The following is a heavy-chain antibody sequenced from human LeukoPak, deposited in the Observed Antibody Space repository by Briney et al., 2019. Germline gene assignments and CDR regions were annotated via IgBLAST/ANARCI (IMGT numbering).Heavy chain of an antibody. J-gene: IGHJ4*02. Sequence: PSETLSLTCTVSGGSISSSYWSWIRQPAGKGLEWIGRIYTSGSTNYNPSLKSRVTMSADTSKNHFSLTLTSVTAADTAVYYCAIDRSGGDNCHERFDFWGQGTLVTVSS. CDR2: IYTSGST. CDR1: GGSISSSY. V-gene: IGHV4-4*07. D-gene: IGHD2-21*01. CDR3: AIDRSGGDNCHERFDF.